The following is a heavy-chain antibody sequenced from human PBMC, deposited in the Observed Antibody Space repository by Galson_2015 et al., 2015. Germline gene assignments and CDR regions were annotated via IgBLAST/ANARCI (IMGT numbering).Heavy chain of an antibody. V-gene: IGHV3-74*01. J-gene: IGHJ4*02. Sequence: SLRLSCAVSGFTFSSYWMHWVRQVPGKGLMWVSRIKGDGSSIIYADSVKGRFTISRDNTKNTVWLQMNSLRVEDTAVYYCARDPVDGSGHFDYWGQGTLVTVSS. CDR1: GFTFSSYW. CDR3: ARDPVDGSGHFDY. D-gene: IGHD6-19*01. CDR2: IKGDGSSI.